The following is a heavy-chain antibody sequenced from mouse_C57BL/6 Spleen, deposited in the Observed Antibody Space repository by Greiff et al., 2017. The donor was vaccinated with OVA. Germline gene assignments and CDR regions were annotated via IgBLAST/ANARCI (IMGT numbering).Heavy chain of an antibody. Sequence: QVQLQQSGPGLVQPSQSLSITCTVSGFSLTSYGVHWVRQSPGKGLEWLGVIWSGGSTDYNAAFISRLSISKDNSKSQVFFKMNSLQADDTAIYYCARNGGPQAWFAYWGQGTLVTVSA. V-gene: IGHV2-2*01. CDR3: ARNGGPQAWFAY. D-gene: IGHD3-3*01. CDR1: GFSLTSYG. CDR2: IWSGGST. J-gene: IGHJ3*01.